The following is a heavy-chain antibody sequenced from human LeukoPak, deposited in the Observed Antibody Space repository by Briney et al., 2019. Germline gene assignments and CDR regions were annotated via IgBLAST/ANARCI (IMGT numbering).Heavy chain of an antibody. CDR2: ISTYNGNT. CDR1: GYAFDSYG. D-gene: IGHD3-9*01. Sequence: EASVNVSCKDSGYAFDSYGLTWVRQAPGQGPEWMGWISTYNGNTIYAQKFQGRVSMTTDTSTKTAYMEVRSLSSDDTAVYFCARDILTGNALGHWGQGTQVTVSS. V-gene: IGHV1-18*04. J-gene: IGHJ4*02. CDR3: ARDILTGNALGH.